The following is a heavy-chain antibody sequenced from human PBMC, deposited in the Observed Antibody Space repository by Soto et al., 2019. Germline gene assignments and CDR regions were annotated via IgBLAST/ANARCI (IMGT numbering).Heavy chain of an antibody. Sequence: EEQLVESGGGLVQPGRSLRLSCAASGFTFDDYAMHWVRQAPGKGLEWVSGINWNSGSIGYADSVKGRFTISRDNAKTCLDQQMNSLMAEDTALYYCAKDRGSGSYGANYYYYGMDVWGQGTTVTVSS. V-gene: IGHV3-9*01. CDR2: INWNSGSI. D-gene: IGHD3-10*01. CDR3: AKDRGSGSYGANYYYYGMDV. J-gene: IGHJ6*02. CDR1: GFTFDDYA.